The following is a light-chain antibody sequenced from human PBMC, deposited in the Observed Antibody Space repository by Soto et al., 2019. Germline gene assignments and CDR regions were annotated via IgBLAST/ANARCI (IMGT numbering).Light chain of an antibody. CDR3: QQRSNWPSIT. CDR2: DAS. Sequence: EIVLTQSPATLSLSPGERATLSCRASQSVSRYLAWYQQKPGQAPRLLIYDASKRATAIPARFSGSGSGTDFTLTISNLEPEDFAVYSCQQRSNWPSITFGQGTRLEIK. CDR1: QSVSRY. J-gene: IGKJ5*01. V-gene: IGKV3-11*01.